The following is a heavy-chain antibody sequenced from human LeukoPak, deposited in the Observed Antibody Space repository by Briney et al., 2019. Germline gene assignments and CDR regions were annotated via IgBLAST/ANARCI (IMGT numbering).Heavy chain of an antibody. CDR1: GFTFSSYG. D-gene: IGHD3-16*02. CDR2: ISGSGGST. J-gene: IGHJ4*02. V-gene: IGHV3-23*01. CDR3: AKHYVWGSYRY. Sequence: GGSLRLSCAASGFTFSSYGMSWVRQAPGKGLEWVSAISGSGGSTYYADSVKGRFTISRDNSKNTLYLQMNSLRAEDTAVYYCAKHYVWGSYRYWGQGTLVTVSS.